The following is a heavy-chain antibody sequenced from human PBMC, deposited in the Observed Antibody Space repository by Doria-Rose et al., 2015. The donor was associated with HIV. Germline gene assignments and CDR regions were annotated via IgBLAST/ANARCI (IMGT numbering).Heavy chain of an antibody. V-gene: IGHV4-59*12. CDR3: ARVLSGTYDY. CDR2: IFYTGST. CDR1: GGSISHYY. J-gene: IGHJ4*02. D-gene: IGHD1-26*01. Sequence: QVQLQESGPGLVKPSETLSLTRSVSGGSISHYYWSWIRQPPANVLEYIGGIFYTGSTNYSHSLKSRVSISIDTSKNKFSLRLSSVTAADTAVYYCARVLSGTYDYWGQGALVTVSS.